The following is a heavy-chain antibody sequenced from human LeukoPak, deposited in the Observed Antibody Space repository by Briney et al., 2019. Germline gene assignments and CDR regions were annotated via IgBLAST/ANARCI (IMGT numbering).Heavy chain of an antibody. V-gene: IGHV3-74*03. Sequence: GGSLRLSCAASGFTFSSFWMHWVRQAPGKGLVWVSRVNGDGTSTTYADSVKGRFTISRDNAKNTLYLQMNSLRAEDTAVYYCVTANTGGTPERTWGQGTLVTVSS. CDR3: VTANTGGTPERT. J-gene: IGHJ5*02. D-gene: IGHD4-23*01. CDR2: VNGDGTST. CDR1: GFTFSSFW.